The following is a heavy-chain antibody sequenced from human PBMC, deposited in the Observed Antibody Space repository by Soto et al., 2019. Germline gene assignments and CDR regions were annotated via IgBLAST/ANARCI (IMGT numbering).Heavy chain of an antibody. CDR1: GGSINTYY. Sequence: SETLSLTCTVSGGSINTYYWSWIRQPPGKGLEWIGYIYSSGNTNYNPSLKSRVTISVDTSDNQFSLNLNSVTAADTAVYYCARDRGPHSYADYWGQGTLVTVSS. J-gene: IGHJ4*02. CDR3: ARDRGPHSYADY. V-gene: IGHV4-59*01. D-gene: IGHD3-16*01. CDR2: IYSSGNT.